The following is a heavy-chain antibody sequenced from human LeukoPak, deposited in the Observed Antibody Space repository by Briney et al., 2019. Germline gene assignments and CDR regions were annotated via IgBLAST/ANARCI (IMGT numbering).Heavy chain of an antibody. CDR3: AREPSGYCSGGSCQDWFDP. CDR2: IIPIFGTA. Sequence: ASVKVSCKASGGTFSSYAISWVRQAPGQGLEWMGGIIPIFGTANYAQKFQGRVTITADESTSTDYMELSSLRSEDTAVYYCAREPSGYCSGGSCQDWFDPWGQGTLVTVSS. D-gene: IGHD2-15*01. CDR1: GGTFSSYA. V-gene: IGHV1-69*13. J-gene: IGHJ5*02.